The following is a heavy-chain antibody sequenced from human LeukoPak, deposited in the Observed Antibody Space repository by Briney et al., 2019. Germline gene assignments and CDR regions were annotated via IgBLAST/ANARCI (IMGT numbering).Heavy chain of an antibody. D-gene: IGHD3-10*01. V-gene: IGHV4-34*01. J-gene: IGHJ5*01. CDR3: ARGRRDKLMVRGLIITRRFDS. CDR2: ISHSGGT. CDR1: GGSFSGYY. Sequence: SETLSLTCAVYGGSFSGYYWSWIRQPPGKGLEWIGEISHSGGTNYNPSLKSRVTISADTSKNQFSLNLSSVTAADTAVYYCARGRRDKLMVRGLIITRRFDSWGQGTLVTVSS.